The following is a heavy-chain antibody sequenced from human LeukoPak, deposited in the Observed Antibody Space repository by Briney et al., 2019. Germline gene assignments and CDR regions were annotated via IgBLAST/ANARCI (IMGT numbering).Heavy chain of an antibody. V-gene: IGHV3-30*02. CDR1: GFTFSSYG. J-gene: IGHJ4*02. CDR3: AKKGLSYGLADFDY. CDR2: IRYDGSNK. D-gene: IGHD5-18*01. Sequence: PGGSLRLSCAASGFTFSSYGMHWVRQAPGKGLEWVAFIRYDGSNKYYADSVKGRFTISRDNSKNTLSLQMNSLRAEDTAVYYCAKKGLSYGLADFDYWGQGTLVTVSS.